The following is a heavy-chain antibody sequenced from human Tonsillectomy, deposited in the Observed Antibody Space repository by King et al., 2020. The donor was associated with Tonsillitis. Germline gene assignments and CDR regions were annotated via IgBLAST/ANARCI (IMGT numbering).Heavy chain of an antibody. J-gene: IGHJ5*02. V-gene: IGHV3-49*03. D-gene: IGHD3-3*01. CDR3: TRSFWSGFFRWFDP. CDR1: GFTFGDYA. Sequence: VQLVESGGGLVQPGRSLRLSCTASGFTFGDYAMSWFRQAPGKGLEWVGFIRDKTYGVTTEYAASVKGRFTISTDDSKSIAYLQMNSLKTEDTAVYYCTRSFWSGFFRWFDPWGQGTLVTVSS. CDR2: IRDKTYGVTT.